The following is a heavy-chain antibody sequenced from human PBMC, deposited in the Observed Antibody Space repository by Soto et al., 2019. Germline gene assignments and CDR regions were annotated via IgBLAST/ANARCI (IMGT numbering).Heavy chain of an antibody. CDR1: GYTFTGYY. D-gene: IGHD3-16*01. CDR2: INPNSGGT. CDR3: AVWGEVYYYYGMDV. J-gene: IGHJ6*02. Sequence: ASVKVSCKASGYTFTGYYMHWVRQAPGQGLEWMGWINPNSGGTNYAQKFQGRVTMTRDTSISTAYMELSRLRSDDTAVYYCAVWGEVYYYYGMDVWGQGTTVTVSS. V-gene: IGHV1-2*02.